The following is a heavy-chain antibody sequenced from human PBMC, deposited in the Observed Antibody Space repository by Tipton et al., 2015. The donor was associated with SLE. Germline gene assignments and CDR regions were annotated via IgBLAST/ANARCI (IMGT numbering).Heavy chain of an antibody. CDR1: GDSVRGSY. CDR2: IYYSGST. CDR3: ARVGLVNGDGFET. D-gene: IGHD3/OR15-3a*01. V-gene: IGHV4-31*03. Sequence: TLSLTCTVSGDSVRGSYWSWIRQHPGKGLEWIGYIYYSGSTYYNPSLKSRVAISVDSFENQFSLKLSSVTAADTAMYYGARVGLVNGDGFETWGPGTMV. J-gene: IGHJ3*02.